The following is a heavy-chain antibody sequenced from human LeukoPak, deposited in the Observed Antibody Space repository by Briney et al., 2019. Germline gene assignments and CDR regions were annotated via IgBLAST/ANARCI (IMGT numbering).Heavy chain of an antibody. D-gene: IGHD6-13*01. CDR1: GYTFTDYG. Sequence: ASVKVSCKASGYTFTDYGISWVRQAPGQGLEWMGWINTYNGNTNYAQNLQGRVTMTTDTSTSTAYMELRSLRSDDTAVYYCARVTLGYSRSGDNYYYYGMDVWGQGTTVSVSS. CDR3: ARVTLGYSRSGDNYYYYGMDV. J-gene: IGHJ6*02. CDR2: INTYNGNT. V-gene: IGHV1-18*01.